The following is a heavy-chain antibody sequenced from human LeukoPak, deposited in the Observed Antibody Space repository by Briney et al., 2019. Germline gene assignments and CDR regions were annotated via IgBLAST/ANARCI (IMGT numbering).Heavy chain of an antibody. CDR2: ISSNGGST. V-gene: IGHV3-64*01. J-gene: IGHJ4*02. Sequence: QPGGSRRLSCAASGFTFSSYAMHWVRPAPGKGLEYVSGISSNGGSTNYANSVKGRFTISRDNSKNTLYLQMGSLRVEDMAVYYCARDLRGSNAYWGQGTLVTVSS. CDR1: GFTFSSYA. D-gene: IGHD1-26*01. CDR3: ARDLRGSNAY.